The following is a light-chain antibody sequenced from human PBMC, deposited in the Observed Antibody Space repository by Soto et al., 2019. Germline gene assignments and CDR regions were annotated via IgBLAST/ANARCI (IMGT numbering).Light chain of an antibody. CDR3: QQRGT. V-gene: IGKV1-39*01. J-gene: IGKJ3*01. CDR1: QTLYSY. CDR2: AVS. Sequence: DIQMTQSPSSLSASVGDRVTITCRASQTLYSYLNWYQQKPGQATKLLIFAVSTLQTGVPSRFSGSGSGADFTLTISGLQPEDFGTYFCQQRGTFGPGTKVDIK.